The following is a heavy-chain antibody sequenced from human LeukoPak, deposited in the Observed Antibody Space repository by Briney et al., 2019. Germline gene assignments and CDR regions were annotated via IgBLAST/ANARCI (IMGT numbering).Heavy chain of an antibody. CDR1: GFTFSDYY. Sequence: GGSLRLSCAASGFTFSDYYMSWIRQAPGKGLEWVSYISSSGSTIYYADSVKGRFTISRDNAKNSLYLQMNSLRAEDTAVYYCARVGNGDYRYYFYMDVWGKGTTVTISS. CDR2: ISSSGSTI. V-gene: IGHV3-11*01. J-gene: IGHJ6*03. D-gene: IGHD4-17*01. CDR3: ARVGNGDYRYYFYMDV.